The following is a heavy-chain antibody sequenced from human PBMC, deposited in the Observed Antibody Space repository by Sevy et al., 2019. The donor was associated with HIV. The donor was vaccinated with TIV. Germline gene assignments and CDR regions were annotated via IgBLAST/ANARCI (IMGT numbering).Heavy chain of an antibody. CDR3: ARAYYDFWSGYYNWFDP. CDR2: IYYSGST. Sequence: SETLSLTCTVSGGSISSYYWSWIRQPPGKGLEWIGYIYYSGSTNYNPSLKSRVTISVDTSKNQFSLRLSSVTAADTAVYYCARAYYDFWSGYYNWFDPWGQGTLVTVSS. J-gene: IGHJ5*02. CDR1: GGSISSYY. V-gene: IGHV4-59*01. D-gene: IGHD3-3*01.